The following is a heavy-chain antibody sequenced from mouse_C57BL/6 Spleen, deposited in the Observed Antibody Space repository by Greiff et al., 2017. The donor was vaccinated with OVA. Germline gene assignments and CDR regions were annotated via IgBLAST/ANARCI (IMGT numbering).Heavy chain of an antibody. D-gene: IGHD2-2*01. CDR3: ARGNDYGYEGYYAMDF. V-gene: IGHV5-17*01. CDR1: GFTFSDYG. J-gene: IGHJ4*01. CDR2: ISSGSSTL. Sequence: EVQGVESGGGLVKPGGSLKLSCAASGFTFSDYGMHWVRQAPEKGLEWVAYISSGSSTLYYADTVKGRFTISRDNAKNNLFLQMTSLRSEDTAMYYRARGNDYGYEGYYAMDFWGQGTSVTVSS.